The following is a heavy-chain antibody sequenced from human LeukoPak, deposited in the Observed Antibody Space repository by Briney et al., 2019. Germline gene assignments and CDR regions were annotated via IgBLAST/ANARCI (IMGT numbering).Heavy chain of an antibody. Sequence: GGSLRLSCAASGFTFSSYGMHWVRQAPGKGLEWVAFIRYDGSNKYYADSVKGRFTISRDNSKNTLYLQMNSLRAEDTAVYYCARDPYYDSSGYYYYYYYMDVWGKGTTVTISS. CDR1: GFTFSSYG. J-gene: IGHJ6*03. CDR3: ARDPYYDSSGYYYYYYYMDV. D-gene: IGHD3-22*01. V-gene: IGHV3-30*02. CDR2: IRYDGSNK.